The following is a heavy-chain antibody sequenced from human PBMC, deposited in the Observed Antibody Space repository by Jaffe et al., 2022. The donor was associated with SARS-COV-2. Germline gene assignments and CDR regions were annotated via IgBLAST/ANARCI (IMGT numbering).Heavy chain of an antibody. J-gene: IGHJ4*02. CDR1: GFTFGTYD. CDR3: AKDFSRGLGGIIVRGIDY. CDR2: ISGSGDTT. V-gene: IGHV3-23*01. Sequence: EVQLLESGGGLVQPGGSQRLSCAASGFTFGTYDMSWVRQAPGKGLEWVSLISGSGDTTFYADSVKGRFTISRDNSMNTLYLQMNSLRAEDTAVYYCAKDFSRGLGGIIVRGIDYWGQGTPVTVSS. D-gene: IGHD3-16*01.